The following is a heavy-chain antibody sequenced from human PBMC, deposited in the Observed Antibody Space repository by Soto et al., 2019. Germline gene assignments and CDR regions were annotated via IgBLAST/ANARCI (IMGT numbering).Heavy chain of an antibody. Sequence: GGSLRLSCAASGFTFSSHWMHWVRQAPGKGLVWVSRINSDGSSTSYADSVKGRFTISRDNSKNTMYLQMNSLRGEDTGVYYCARGRIPSAIFDWFDPWGQGTLVTVSS. V-gene: IGHV3-74*01. CDR1: GFTFSSHW. J-gene: IGHJ5*02. CDR3: ARGRIPSAIFDWFDP. CDR2: INSDGSST. D-gene: IGHD2-2*01.